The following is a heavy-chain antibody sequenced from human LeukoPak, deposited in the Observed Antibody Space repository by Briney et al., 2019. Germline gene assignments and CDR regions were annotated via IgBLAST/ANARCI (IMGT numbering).Heavy chain of an antibody. CDR1: GCTFTSYG. D-gene: IGHD3-10*01. CDR3: ARAPFGSGTHDTFDI. J-gene: IGHJ3*02. CDR2: ISAYNGNT. Sequence: GASVKVSCKASGCTFTSYGISWVRQAPGQGLEWMGWISAYNGNTNYAQKLQGRVTMTTDTSTSTAYMELRSLRSDDTAVYYCARAPFGSGTHDTFDIWGQGTMVTVSS. V-gene: IGHV1-18*01.